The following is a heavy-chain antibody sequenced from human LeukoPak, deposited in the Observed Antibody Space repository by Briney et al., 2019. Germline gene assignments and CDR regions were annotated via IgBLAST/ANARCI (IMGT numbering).Heavy chain of an antibody. D-gene: IGHD6-13*01. CDR3: VKEISRSLFYDAFDI. CDR2: ISNNGGST. CDR1: GFTFSNYA. V-gene: IGHV3-64D*09. Sequence: PGGSLRLSCSASGFTFSNYAMHWVRQAPGKGLEYVSTISNNGGSTYYADSVKGRFTISRYNSKYTLYLQMSILRAEDTAVYYCVKEISRSLFYDAFDIWGQGTMVTVSS. J-gene: IGHJ3*02.